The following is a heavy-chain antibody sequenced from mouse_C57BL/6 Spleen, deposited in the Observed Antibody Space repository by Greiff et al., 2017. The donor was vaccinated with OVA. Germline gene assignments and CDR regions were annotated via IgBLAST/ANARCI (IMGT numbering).Heavy chain of an antibody. Sequence: QVQLQQSGPELVKPGASVKISCKASGYAFSSSWMNWVKQRPGKGLEWIGRIYPGDGDTNYNGKFKGKATLTADKSSSTAYMQLSSLTSEDSAVYFCARRPSLYYGSEYYAMDYWGQGTSVTVSS. D-gene: IGHD1-1*01. CDR1: GYAFSSSW. J-gene: IGHJ4*01. CDR2: IYPGDGDT. V-gene: IGHV1-82*01. CDR3: ARRPSLYYGSEYYAMDY.